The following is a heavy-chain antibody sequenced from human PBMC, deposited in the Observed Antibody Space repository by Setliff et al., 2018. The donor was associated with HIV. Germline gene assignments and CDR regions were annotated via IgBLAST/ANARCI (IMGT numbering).Heavy chain of an antibody. J-gene: IGHJ4*02. CDR2: INPNSGGT. CDR1: GYTFTGYY. Sequence: ASVKVSCKASGYTFTGYYMRWVRQAPGQGLEWMGWINPNSGGTNYAQKFQGRVTMTRDTSISTAYMELSRLRSDDTAVYYCARGRIAAAGTLFDYWGQGTLVTVSS. D-gene: IGHD6-13*01. CDR3: ARGRIAAAGTLFDY. V-gene: IGHV1-2*02.